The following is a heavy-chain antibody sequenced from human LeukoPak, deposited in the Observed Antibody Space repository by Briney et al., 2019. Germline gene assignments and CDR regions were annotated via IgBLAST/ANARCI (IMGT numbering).Heavy chain of an antibody. Sequence: GASVKVSCKASGYTFTSYAISWVRQAPGQGLEWMGGIIPIFGTANYAQKFQGRVTITADESTSTAYMELSSLRSEDTAVYYCARSRVVVVIAGCFDIWGQGTMVTVSS. CDR2: IIPIFGTA. D-gene: IGHD2-21*01. CDR3: ARSRVVVVIAGCFDI. V-gene: IGHV1-69*13. J-gene: IGHJ3*02. CDR1: GYTFTSYA.